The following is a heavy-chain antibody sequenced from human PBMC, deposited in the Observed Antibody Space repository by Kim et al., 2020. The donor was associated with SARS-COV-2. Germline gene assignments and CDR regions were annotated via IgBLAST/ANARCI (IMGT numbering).Heavy chain of an antibody. CDR3: ARDNDYYDSSGYYYWYFDL. V-gene: IGHV4-59*13. Sequence: SETLSLTCTVSGGSISSYYWSWIRQPPGKGLEWIGYIYYSGSTNYNSSLKSRVTISVDTSKNQFSLKLSSVTAADTAVYYCARDNDYYDSSGYYYWYFDLWGRGTLVTVSS. J-gene: IGHJ2*01. CDR1: GGSISSYY. CDR2: IYYSGST. D-gene: IGHD3-22*01.